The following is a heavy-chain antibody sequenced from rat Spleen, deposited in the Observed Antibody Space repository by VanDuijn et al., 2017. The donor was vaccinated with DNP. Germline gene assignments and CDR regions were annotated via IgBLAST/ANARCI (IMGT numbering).Heavy chain of an antibody. Sequence: EVQLVESGGGLVQPGRSLKLSCAASGFSFSGFYMAWVRQAPTKGLEWVASIIYDGTTTYYRDSVKGRFTISRDNAQNTVYLQMNSLRSEDTATYHCAKILDYWGQGVMVTVSS. V-gene: IGHV5-7*01. CDR3: AKILDY. CDR1: GFSFSGFY. J-gene: IGHJ2*01. CDR2: IIYDGTTT. D-gene: IGHD3-8*01.